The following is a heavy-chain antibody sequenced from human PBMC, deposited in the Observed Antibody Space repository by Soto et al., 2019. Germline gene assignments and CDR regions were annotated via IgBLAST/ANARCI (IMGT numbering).Heavy chain of an antibody. J-gene: IGHJ6*02. CDR1: GFIFSNYA. V-gene: IGHV3-30*03. CDR2: ISYDGRYV. Sequence: QMQLVESGGGVVQPGNSLRLSCAASGFIFSNYAMHWVRQAPGKGLEWVALISYDGRYVYYADSVKGRFAISRDNSKKTVELLMNSLRRADTAGYYCESDVTDYVLDVWGQGTTVTVS. D-gene: IGHD3-9*01. CDR3: ESDVTDYVLDV.